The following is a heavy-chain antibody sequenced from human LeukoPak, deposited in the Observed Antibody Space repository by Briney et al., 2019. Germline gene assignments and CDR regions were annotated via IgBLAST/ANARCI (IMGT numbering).Heavy chain of an antibody. J-gene: IGHJ4*02. CDR2: INHSGST. D-gene: IGHD6-19*01. CDR1: GGSFSGYY. Sequence: SEPLSLTCAVYGGSFSGYYWSWIRQPPGKGLEWIGEINHSGSTNYNPSLKSRVTISVDTSKNQFSLKLSSVTAVDTAVYYCARMGSGWHIDYWGQGTLVTVSS. CDR3: ARMGSGWHIDY. V-gene: IGHV4-34*01.